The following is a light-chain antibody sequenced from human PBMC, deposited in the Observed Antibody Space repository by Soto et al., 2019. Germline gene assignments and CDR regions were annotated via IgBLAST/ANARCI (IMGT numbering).Light chain of an antibody. CDR1: SSNIGSST. CDR3: AAWDDTLTDYV. V-gene: IGLV1-44*01. J-gene: IGLJ1*01. CDR2: SNS. Sequence: QSVLTQPPSASGTPGQRVTISCSGSSSNIGSSTVNWYQQLPGTAPKSLIYSNSQRPSGVPDRFSSSKSGTSASLAISGLKSEDEADYYCAAWDDTLTDYVFGTGTKLTVL.